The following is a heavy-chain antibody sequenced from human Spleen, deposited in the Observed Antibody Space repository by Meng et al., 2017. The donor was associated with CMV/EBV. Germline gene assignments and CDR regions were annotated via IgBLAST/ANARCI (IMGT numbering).Heavy chain of an antibody. CDR1: GGSISSSRYY. Sequence: SETLSLTCTVSGGSISSSRYYWGWIRQPPGKGLEWIGSFHYNVSPFYNPSLKSRVSISVDTSKNQVSLKLSSVTAADTAVYYCVQGQTDAFDIWGQGTMVTVSS. CDR3: VQGQTDAFDI. J-gene: IGHJ3*02. V-gene: IGHV4-39*07. CDR2: FHYNVSP. D-gene: IGHD1-1*01.